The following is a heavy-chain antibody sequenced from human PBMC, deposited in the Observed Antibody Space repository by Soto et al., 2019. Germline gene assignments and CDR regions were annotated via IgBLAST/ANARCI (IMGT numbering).Heavy chain of an antibody. CDR3: AKDGQGMSSSWLPFDY. CDR1: GFTFSSYG. J-gene: IGHJ4*02. CDR2: ISYDGSNK. D-gene: IGHD6-13*01. Sequence: QVQLVESGGGAVRPGRSLRLSCAASGFTFSSYGMHWVRQAPGKGLEWVAVISYDGSNKYYADSVKGRFTISRDNSKNTLYLQMNSLRAEDTAVYYCAKDGQGMSSSWLPFDYWGQGTLVTVSS. V-gene: IGHV3-30*18.